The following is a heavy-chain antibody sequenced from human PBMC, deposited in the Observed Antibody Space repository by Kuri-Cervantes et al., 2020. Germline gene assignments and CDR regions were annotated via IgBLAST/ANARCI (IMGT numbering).Heavy chain of an antibody. CDR2: MNPNSGNT. CDR1: GYTFTSYD. J-gene: IGHJ4*02. D-gene: IGHD3-9*01. CDR3: ARAYFDWAPHFDY. V-gene: IGHV1-8*01. Sequence: ASVQVSCKASGYTFTSYDINWVRQATGQGLEWMGWMNPNSGNTGYAQKFQGRVTMTRNTSISTAYMELSRLRSEDTAVYYCARAYFDWAPHFDYWGQGTLVTVSS.